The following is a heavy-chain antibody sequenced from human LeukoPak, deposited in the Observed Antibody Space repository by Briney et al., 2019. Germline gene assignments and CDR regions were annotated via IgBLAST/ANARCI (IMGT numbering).Heavy chain of an antibody. CDR1: GFTFSNYG. J-gene: IGHJ5*02. CDR2: IRYDGSDK. V-gene: IGHV3-30*02. D-gene: IGHD1-1*01. Sequence: GGSLRLSCAASGFTFSNYGLHWVRQAPGKGLEWVTFIRYDGSDKHYADSVKGRFTISRDNAKNTVHLQMNSLRAEDTAVYYCARDSIWNDVTWFDPWGQGTLVTVSS. CDR3: ARDSIWNDVTWFDP.